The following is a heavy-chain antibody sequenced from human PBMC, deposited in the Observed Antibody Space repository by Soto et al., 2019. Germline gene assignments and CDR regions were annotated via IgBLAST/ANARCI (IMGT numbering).Heavy chain of an antibody. J-gene: IGHJ6*02. CDR2: IYYSGST. CDR1: GGSISSGDYY. D-gene: IGHD1-26*01. V-gene: IGHV4-30-4*01. Sequence: PSETLSLTCTVSGGSISSGDYYWSWIRQPPGKGLEWIGYIYYSGSTYYNPSLKSRVTISVDTSKNQFSLKLSSVTAADTAVYYCARARGSYPYYYYGMDVWGQGTTVTVSS. CDR3: ARARGSYPYYYYGMDV.